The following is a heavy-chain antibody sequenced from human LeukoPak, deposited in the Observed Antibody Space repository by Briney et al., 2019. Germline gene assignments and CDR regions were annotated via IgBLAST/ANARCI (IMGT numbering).Heavy chain of an antibody. D-gene: IGHD4-17*01. Sequence: SETLSLTCTVSGGSISSFYWSWIRQPAGKGLEWIGRIYSTGSTNYNPSLKSRVTMSVDMSKNQFSLKLNSVTAADTAVYYCTRVMTTVNVFDIWGQGTLVTVSS. J-gene: IGHJ3*02. V-gene: IGHV4-4*07. CDR1: GGSISSFY. CDR2: IYSTGST. CDR3: TRVMTTVNVFDI.